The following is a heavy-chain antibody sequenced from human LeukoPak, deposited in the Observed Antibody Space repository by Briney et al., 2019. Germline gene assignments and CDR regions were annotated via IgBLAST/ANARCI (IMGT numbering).Heavy chain of an antibody. CDR3: ASESPYIVHD. D-gene: IGHD2-15*01. J-gene: IGHJ4*02. CDR2: INPNSGGT. V-gene: IGHV1-2*02. Sequence: ASVKVSCKAYGYTFTGYYMHWVRQAPGQGLEWMGWINPNSGGTNYAQKFQGRVTMARDTANSTAYMQLSRLRSDDTAVYYCASESPYIVHDWGQGTLVTVSS. CDR1: GYTFTGYY.